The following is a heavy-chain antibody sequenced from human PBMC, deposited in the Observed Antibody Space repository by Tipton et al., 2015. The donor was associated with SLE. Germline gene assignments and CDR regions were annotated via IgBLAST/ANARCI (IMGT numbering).Heavy chain of an antibody. J-gene: IGHJ4*02. CDR1: GFTFSSFW. CDR2: IKYDGSET. D-gene: IGHD6-19*01. V-gene: IGHV3-7*01. Sequence: GSLRLSCAASGFTFSSFWMSWVRQAPGKGLEWVAKIKYDGSETNYVDSVKGRFTISRDYAKNSLYLQMDSLRAEDTAVYYCARVDWSRAVATTKSFYFDKWGLGTLVTVSS. CDR3: ARVDWSRAVATTKSFYFDK.